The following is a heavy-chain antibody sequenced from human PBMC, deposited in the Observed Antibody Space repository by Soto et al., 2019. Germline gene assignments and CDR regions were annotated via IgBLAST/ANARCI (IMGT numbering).Heavy chain of an antibody. V-gene: IGHV1-69*02. J-gene: IGHJ4*02. CDR2: IIPILGIA. CDR1: GSTFSSYT. D-gene: IGHD1-20*01. CDR3: SSLCTVNNRALFFL. Sequence: SSGKVSCKASGSTFSSYTIIWVRQAPGQALEWMGRIIPILGIANYAQKFQGRVTITADKSTSTASMKLSSLRAEDTAVYYCSSLCTVNNRALFFLWGQGTLVTVSS.